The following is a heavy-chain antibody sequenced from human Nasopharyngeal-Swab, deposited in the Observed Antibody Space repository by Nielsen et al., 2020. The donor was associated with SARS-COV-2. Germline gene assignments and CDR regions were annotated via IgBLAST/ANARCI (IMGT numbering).Heavy chain of an antibody. CDR2: IYYSGST. V-gene: IGHV4-39*01. D-gene: IGHD2-15*01. Sequence: GSLRLSCTVSGGSISSSSYYWGWIRQPPGKWLAWIGSIYYSGSTYYNPSLKSRVTVSVDTSKNQFSPKLNSGTAADTAMYYCARQWYCSGGSCYPPGAFDIWGQGTMVTVSS. CDR3: ARQWYCSGGSCYPPGAFDI. CDR1: GGSISSSSYY. J-gene: IGHJ3*02.